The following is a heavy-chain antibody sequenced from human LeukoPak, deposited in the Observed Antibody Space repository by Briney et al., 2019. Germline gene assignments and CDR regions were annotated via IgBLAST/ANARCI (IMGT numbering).Heavy chain of an antibody. D-gene: IGHD3-22*01. CDR3: ARDFYYDTSGGGLT. Sequence: SVKVSCKASGGTFSGYGINWVRQAPGQGLEWMGRVVPMSGTANYPQKFQVRVTITTDESTSTAYMELTSLRSDDTAVYYCARDFYYDTSGGGLTWGQGTMVTVSS. CDR1: GGTFSGYG. V-gene: IGHV1-69*05. CDR2: VVPMSGTA. J-gene: IGHJ3*01.